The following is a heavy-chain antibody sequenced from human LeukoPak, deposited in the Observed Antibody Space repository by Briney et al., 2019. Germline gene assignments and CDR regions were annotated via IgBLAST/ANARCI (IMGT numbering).Heavy chain of an antibody. CDR1: GGSISSYY. V-gene: IGHV4-59*01. CDR3: ARVGGSGWTYDY. J-gene: IGHJ4*02. Sequence: SETLSLTCTVSGGSISSYYWSWIRQPPGKGLEWIGYISYSGSTNYNTSLKGRATMSGDTSKNQWALKLNSVTAADTAVYYCARVGGSGWTYDYWGQGTLVTVSS. D-gene: IGHD6-19*01. CDR2: ISYSGST.